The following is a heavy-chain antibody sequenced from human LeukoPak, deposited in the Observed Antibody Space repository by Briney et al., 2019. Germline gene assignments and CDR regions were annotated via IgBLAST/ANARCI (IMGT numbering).Heavy chain of an antibody. J-gene: IGHJ6*03. CDR3: ARSYCGGDCYSHYYYYMDV. CDR2: INHSGST. V-gene: IGHV4-34*01. Sequence: PSETLSLTCAVYGGSFSGYYWSWIRQPPGKGLEWIGEINHSGSTNCNPSLKSRVTISVDTSKNQFSLKLSSVTAADTAVYYCARSYCGGDCYSHYYYYMDVWGKGTTVTVSS. CDR1: GGSFSGYY. D-gene: IGHD2-21*02.